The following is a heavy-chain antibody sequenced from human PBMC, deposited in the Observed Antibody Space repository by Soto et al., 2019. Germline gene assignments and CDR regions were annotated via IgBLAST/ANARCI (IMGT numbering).Heavy chain of an antibody. V-gene: IGHV4-39*01. CDR1: GGSISSSDYY. J-gene: IGHJ5*02. D-gene: IGHD3-10*01. CDR3: ARGTRTNWFDP. Sequence: QLQLQESGPGLVKPSETLSLTCTVSGGSISSSDYYWGWIRQPPGEGLEWIGSIYYGGNTYFNPSLKSRVTLSIDTSKNRFSLKVRSVNAADTAVYYCARGTRTNWFDPWGQGTLVTVSS. CDR2: IYYGGNT.